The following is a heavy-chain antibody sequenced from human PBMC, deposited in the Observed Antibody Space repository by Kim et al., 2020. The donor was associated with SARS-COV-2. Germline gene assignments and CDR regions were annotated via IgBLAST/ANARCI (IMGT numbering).Heavy chain of an antibody. D-gene: IGHD3-3*01. CDR3: ARQTYYDFWSGAYYFDY. J-gene: IGHJ4*02. Sequence: GGSLRLSCAASGFTFSSYWMSWVRQAPGKGLEWVANIKQDGSEKYYVDSVKGRFTISRDNAKNSLYLQMNSLRAEDTAVYYCARQTYYDFWSGAYYFDYWGQGTLVTVSS. V-gene: IGHV3-7*01. CDR1: GFTFSSYW. CDR2: IKQDGSEK.